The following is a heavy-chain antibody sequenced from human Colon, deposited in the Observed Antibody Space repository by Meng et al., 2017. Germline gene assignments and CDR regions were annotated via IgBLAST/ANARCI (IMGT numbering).Heavy chain of an antibody. V-gene: IGHV1-2*06. J-gene: IGHJ4*02. CDR1: GYTFTDCY. CDR2: IIPSSGVA. CDR3: ARDGGNYDFDY. Sequence: VQMFTAGLWVKNPGASWKLSCKASGYTFTDCYVHWVRQAPGQGLEWMGRIIPSSGVANSAQKFQGRVTLTWDTSISTAYMELSSLRSDDTAIYYCARDGGNYDFDYWGQGTLVTVSS. D-gene: IGHD1-7*01.